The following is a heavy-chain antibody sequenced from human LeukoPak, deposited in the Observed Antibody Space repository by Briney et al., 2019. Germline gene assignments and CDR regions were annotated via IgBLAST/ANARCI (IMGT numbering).Heavy chain of an antibody. V-gene: IGHV4-59*12. CDR3: ARVEDSGYDYRGRFDP. D-gene: IGHD5-12*01. Sequence: SETLSLTCTVSGGSISTYYWSWIRQPPGKGLEWIGYIYYTGSTNYNPSLKSRVTISVDTSKNQFSLKLSSVTAADTAVYYCARVEDSGYDYRGRFDPWGQGTLVTVSS. CDR1: GGSISTYY. J-gene: IGHJ5*02. CDR2: IYYTGST.